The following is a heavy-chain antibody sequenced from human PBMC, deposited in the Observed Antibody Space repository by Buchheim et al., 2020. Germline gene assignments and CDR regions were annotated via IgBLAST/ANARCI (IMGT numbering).Heavy chain of an antibody. CDR2: IWYDGSNN. CDR3: AKPRYKTVYDGMDV. J-gene: IGHJ6*02. CDR1: GFTFSSYG. Sequence: QVQLVESGGGVVQPGRSLRLSCAASGFTFSSYGMHWVRQAPGKGLEWVAVIWYDGSNNYYADSVKGRFTISRDNSKKTLYLQMSSRRAEDTAVYYWAKPRYKTVYDGMDVWGQGTT. V-gene: IGHV3-33*06. D-gene: IGHD3-9*01.